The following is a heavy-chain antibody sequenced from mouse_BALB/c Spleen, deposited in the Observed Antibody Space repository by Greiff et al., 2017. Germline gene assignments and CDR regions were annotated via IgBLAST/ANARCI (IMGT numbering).Heavy chain of an antibody. CDR3: ARGGVRHGYCEV. CDR1: GFTFSSYT. Sequence: EVNVVESGGGLVQPGGSLKLSCAASGFTFSSYTMSWVRQTPEKRLEWVAYISNGGGSTYYPDTVKGRFTISRDNAKNTLYLQMSSLKSEDTAMYYCARGGVRHGYCEVWGAGTTVTVSS. D-gene: IGHD2-14*01. CDR2: ISNGGGST. V-gene: IGHV5-12-2*01. J-gene: IGHJ1*01.